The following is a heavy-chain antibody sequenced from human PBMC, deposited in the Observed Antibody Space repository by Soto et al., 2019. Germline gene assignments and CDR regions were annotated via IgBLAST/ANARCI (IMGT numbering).Heavy chain of an antibody. D-gene: IGHD2-21*02. CDR1: GYSISSDNW. Sequence: QVQLQESGPGLVKPSGTLSLTCAVSGYSISSDNWWSWVRQSPGKGLEWIGEIYHSGRTNYNPSLKSRVTISVDKSKNQFSLNLSSVTAADTAVYYCVRILAYCPGDCSYYFDYWGRGTLVTVSS. J-gene: IGHJ4*02. V-gene: IGHV4-4*02. CDR2: IYHSGRT. CDR3: VRILAYCPGDCSYYFDY.